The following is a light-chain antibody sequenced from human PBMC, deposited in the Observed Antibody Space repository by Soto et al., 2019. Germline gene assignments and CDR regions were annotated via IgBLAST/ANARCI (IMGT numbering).Light chain of an antibody. V-gene: IGLV1-47*02. J-gene: IGLJ2*01. CDR3: AAWDDSLSGVV. CDR1: RSNIGSNL. Sequence: QSVVTQPPSVSGTPGQRVIIFCSGRRSNIGSNLVYWYQQLPGTAPKLLIFSNDQRPSGVPDRFSGSRSGTSASLAISGLRSEDEGDYYCAAWDDSLSGVVFGGGTQLTVL. CDR2: SND.